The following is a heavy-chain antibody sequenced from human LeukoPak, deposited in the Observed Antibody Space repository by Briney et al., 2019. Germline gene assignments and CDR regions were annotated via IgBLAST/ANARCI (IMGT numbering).Heavy chain of an antibody. CDR3: ARGDHYCSGGSCYHIVLDY. V-gene: IGHV4-34*01. Sequence: PSETLSLTCAVYGGPFSGYYWSWIRQPPGKGLEWIGEINHSGSTNYNPSLKSRVTISVDTSKNQFSLKLSSVTASDTAVYYCARGDHYCSGGSCYHIVLDYGDQGPLITVSS. J-gene: IGHJ4*02. CDR2: INHSGST. D-gene: IGHD2-15*01. CDR1: GGPFSGYY.